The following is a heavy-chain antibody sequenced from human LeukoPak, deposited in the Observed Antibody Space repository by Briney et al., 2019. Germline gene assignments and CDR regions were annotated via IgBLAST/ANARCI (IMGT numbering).Heavy chain of an antibody. CDR3: AKGLVGTEYFQH. J-gene: IGHJ1*01. V-gene: IGHV3-23*01. CDR1: GFTFSSYA. CDR2: ISGSGGGT. Sequence: GGSLRFSCAASGFTFSSYAMSWVRQAPGKGLEWISTISGSGGGTYYADSVKGRFTISRDNSKNTLSLQMNSLRAEDTAVYHCAKGLVGTEYFQHWGQGTLVTVSS. D-gene: IGHD2-8*02.